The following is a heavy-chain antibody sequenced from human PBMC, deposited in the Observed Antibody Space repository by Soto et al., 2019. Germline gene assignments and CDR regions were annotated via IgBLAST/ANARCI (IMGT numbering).Heavy chain of an antibody. CDR1: GFPTISYS. Sequence: GASLPPSGAAPGFPTISYSMTLVRQAPGNGLQWVEVRSYDGRNKYYADSVTGRFTISRDNSKTTLYLEMKSLRAEDTAVYYCARDRSRWSGYDAYYGMDVWGQGT. J-gene: IGHJ6*02. CDR3: ARDRSRWSGYDAYYGMDV. D-gene: IGHD5-12*01. CDR2: RSYDGRNK. V-gene: IGHV3-30*17.